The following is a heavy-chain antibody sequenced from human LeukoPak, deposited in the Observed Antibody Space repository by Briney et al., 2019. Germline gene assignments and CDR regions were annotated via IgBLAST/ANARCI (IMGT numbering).Heavy chain of an antibody. CDR2: IIPLLGIA. V-gene: IGHV1-69*04. D-gene: IGHD3-3*01. J-gene: IGHJ3*02. CDR1: GGTFSSYT. CDR3: ARDLPNYDFWSAPRGAFDI. Sequence: ASVKVSCKASGGTFSSYTISWVRQAPGQGLEWMGRIIPLLGIANYAQKFQGRVTITADKSTSTAYMELSSLRSEDTAVYYCARDLPNYDFWSAPRGAFDIWGQGTMVTVSS.